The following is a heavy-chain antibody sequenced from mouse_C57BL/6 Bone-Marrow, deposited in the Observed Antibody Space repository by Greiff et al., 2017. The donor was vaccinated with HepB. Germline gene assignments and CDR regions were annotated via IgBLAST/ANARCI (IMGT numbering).Heavy chain of an antibody. D-gene: IGHD1-1*01. CDR3: ARGAVNTTVVEGY. V-gene: IGHV1-81*01. J-gene: IGHJ2*01. Sequence: VKLVESGAELARPGASVKLSCKASGYTFTSYGISWVKQRTGQGLEWIGEIYPRSGNTYYNEKFKGKATLTADKSSSTAYMELRSLTSEDSAVYFCARGAVNTTVVEGYWGQGTTLTVSS. CDR2: IYPRSGNT. CDR1: GYTFTSYG.